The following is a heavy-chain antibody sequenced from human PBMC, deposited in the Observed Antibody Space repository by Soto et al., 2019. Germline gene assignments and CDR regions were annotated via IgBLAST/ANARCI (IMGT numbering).Heavy chain of an antibody. Sequence: GESLKISCKGSGYSFTSYWIGWVRQMPGKGLEWMGIIYPGDSDTRYSPSFQGQVTISADKSISTAYLQWSSLKASDTAMYYCARHGDVGYCSGGSCSHLNWFDPWGQGTLVTVSS. J-gene: IGHJ5*02. CDR1: GYSFTSYW. V-gene: IGHV5-51*01. CDR2: IYPGDSDT. CDR3: ARHGDVGYCSGGSCSHLNWFDP. D-gene: IGHD2-15*01.